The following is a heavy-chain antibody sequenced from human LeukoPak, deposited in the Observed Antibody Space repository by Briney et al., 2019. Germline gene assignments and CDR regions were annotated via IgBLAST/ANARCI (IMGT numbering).Heavy chain of an antibody. CDR2: ISSSSSYI. CDR3: ARGGIIYYDSSGYYYFDY. D-gene: IGHD3-22*01. Sequence: GGSLRLSCAASGFTFSSYSMNWVRQAPGKGLEWVSSISSSSSYIYYADSVKGRFTISRDNAKNSLYLQMNSLRAEDTAVYYSARGGIIYYDSSGYYYFDYWGQGTLVTVSS. CDR1: GFTFSSYS. V-gene: IGHV3-21*01. J-gene: IGHJ4*02.